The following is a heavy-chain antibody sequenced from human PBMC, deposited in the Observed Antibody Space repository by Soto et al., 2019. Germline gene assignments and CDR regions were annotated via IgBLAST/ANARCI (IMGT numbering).Heavy chain of an antibody. D-gene: IGHD1-26*01. V-gene: IGHV4-39*07. Sequence: SETLSLTCSVSSASLSSSTYYWSWIRQPPGKGLEWIGEINHSGSTNYNPSLKSRVTISVDTSKSQFSLKLSSVTAADTAVYYCARSLGATWGQGTLVTVSS. CDR2: INHSGST. J-gene: IGHJ1*01. CDR1: SASLSSSTYY. CDR3: ARSLGAT.